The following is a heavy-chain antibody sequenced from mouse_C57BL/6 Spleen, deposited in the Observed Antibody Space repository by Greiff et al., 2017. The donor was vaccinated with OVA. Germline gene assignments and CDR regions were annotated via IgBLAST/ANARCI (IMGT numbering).Heavy chain of an antibody. V-gene: IGHV1-64*01. CDR1: GYTFTSYW. Sequence: QVQLQQPGAELVKPGASVKLSCKASGYTFTSYWMHWVKQRPGQGLEWIGMIHPNSGGTNYNEKFKGKATLTVDKSSSTAYMQLSSLTSEDSAVYYCARLRSNYDYAMDYWGQGTSVTVSS. D-gene: IGHD2-5*01. J-gene: IGHJ4*01. CDR2: IHPNSGGT. CDR3: ARLRSNYDYAMDY.